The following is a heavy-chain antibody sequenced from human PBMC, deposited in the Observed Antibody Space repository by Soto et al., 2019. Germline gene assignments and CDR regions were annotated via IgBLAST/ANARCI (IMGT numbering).Heavy chain of an antibody. D-gene: IGHD3-10*01. CDR1: GYTFTSYD. J-gene: IGHJ4*02. CDR3: ARSVGGSNVNFDY. V-gene: IGHV1-8*01. CDR2: MNPDSGNT. Sequence: QVQLVQSGAEVRTPGASVKVSCKASGYTFTSYDINWVRQATGQGPEWMGWMNPDSGNTGYVQKFQGRVTMTRNTAISTAYMELSRLGSEDTAVYYCARSVGGSNVNFDYWGQGTLVTVSS.